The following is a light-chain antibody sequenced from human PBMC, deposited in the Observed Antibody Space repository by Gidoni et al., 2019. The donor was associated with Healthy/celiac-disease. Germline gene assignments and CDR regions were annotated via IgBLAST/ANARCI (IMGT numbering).Light chain of an antibody. Sequence: EIVLNQSPDFQSVTPKEKVTITCRASHSIGSSLHWYQQKPDQSPKLLNKYASQSSSGVPSRFSSSGSGTDFPLTSISLEAEDAAAYYCHQSSSLPWTFGQGTKVEIK. CDR2: YAS. CDR1: HSIGSS. J-gene: IGKJ1*01. V-gene: IGKV6D-21*02. CDR3: HQSSSLPWT.